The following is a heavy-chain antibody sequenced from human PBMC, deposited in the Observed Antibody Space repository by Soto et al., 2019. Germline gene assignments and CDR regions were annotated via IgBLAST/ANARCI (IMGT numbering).Heavy chain of an antibody. CDR1: GGSISSYY. D-gene: IGHD6-13*01. CDR3: ARDSGEYSSSWYGYYYYYYGMDV. Sequence: PSETLSLTCTVSGGSISSYYWSWIRQPAGKGLEWIGRIYTSGSTNYNPSLKSRVTMSVDTSKNQFSLKLSSVTAADTAVYYCARDSGEYSSSWYGYYYYYYGMDVWGQGTTVTVS. J-gene: IGHJ6*02. V-gene: IGHV4-4*07. CDR2: IYTSGST.